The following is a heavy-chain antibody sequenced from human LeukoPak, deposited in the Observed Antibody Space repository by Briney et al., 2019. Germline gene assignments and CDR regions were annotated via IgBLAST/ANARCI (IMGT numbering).Heavy chain of an antibody. D-gene: IGHD6-13*01. CDR2: INPNSGGT. J-gene: IGHJ4*02. CDR3: ARTGYSSTYRFTGDY. V-gene: IGHV1-2*02. Sequence: ASVKVSCKASGYTFTGYYMYWVRQAPGQGLEWMGWINPNSGGTNYAQKFQGRVTMTRDTSLSTAYMELSRLRSDDTAVYYCARTGYSSTYRFTGDYWGQGTLVTVSS. CDR1: GYTFTGYY.